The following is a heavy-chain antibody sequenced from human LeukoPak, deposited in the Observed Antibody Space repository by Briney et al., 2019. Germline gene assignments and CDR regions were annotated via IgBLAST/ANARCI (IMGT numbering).Heavy chain of an antibody. CDR1: GGSFSGYY. CDR2: INHSGST. V-gene: IGHV4-34*01. D-gene: IGHD1-26*01. Sequence: SETLSLTCAVYGGSFSGYYWSWIRQPPGKGLEWIGEINHSGSTNYNPSLKSRVTISVDTSKNQFSLKLSSVTAADTAVYYCARVMYSSSPRVGATTGVFDYWGQGTLVTVSS. CDR3: ARVMYSSSPRVGATTGVFDY. J-gene: IGHJ4*02.